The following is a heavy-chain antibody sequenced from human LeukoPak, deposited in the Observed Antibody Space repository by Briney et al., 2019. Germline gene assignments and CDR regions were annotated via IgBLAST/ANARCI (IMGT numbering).Heavy chain of an antibody. V-gene: IGHV3-33*01. CDR3: AGNYGPYYFDY. J-gene: IGHJ4*02. CDR2: IWYDGSNK. D-gene: IGHD3-10*01. CDR1: GFTFSNYG. Sequence: PGGSLRLSCAASGFTFSNYGMHWVRPARAKGREGVAVIWYDGSNKYYVDSVNGRFTISRDNSNNTLYLQMNSRRAGDTAVYYCAGNYGPYYFDYWGQGTLVTVSS.